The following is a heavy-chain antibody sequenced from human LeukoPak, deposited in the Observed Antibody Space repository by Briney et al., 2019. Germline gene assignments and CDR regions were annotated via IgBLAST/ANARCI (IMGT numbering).Heavy chain of an antibody. CDR3: GRDPNGDYIGAFDM. J-gene: IGHJ3*02. D-gene: IGHD4-17*01. V-gene: IGHV3-23*01. CDR2: ISGSGGTP. CDR1: GFTFGNFA. Sequence: GGSLRLSCATSGFTFGNFAMTWVRQAPGKGLEWVSTISGSGGTPHYADSVKGRFTISRDNSKNTLWLQMNSLRPEDTAVYYCGRDPNGDYIGAFDMWGRGTLVTVSS.